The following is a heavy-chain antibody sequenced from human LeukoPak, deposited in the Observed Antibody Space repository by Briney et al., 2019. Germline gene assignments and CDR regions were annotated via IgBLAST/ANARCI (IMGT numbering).Heavy chain of an antibody. V-gene: IGHV3-48*01. J-gene: IGHJ4*02. CDR1: EFTFSSYS. CDR2: ITNSGNSK. CDR3: ARGGSGYDFWSGYYTFDY. D-gene: IGHD3-3*01. Sequence: GGSLRLSCAASEFTFSSYSMNWVRQAPGKGLEWVSYITNSGNSKSHADSVKGRFTISRDNSKNTLYLQMNSLRAEDTAVYYCARGGSGYDFWSGYYTFDYWGQGTLVTVSS.